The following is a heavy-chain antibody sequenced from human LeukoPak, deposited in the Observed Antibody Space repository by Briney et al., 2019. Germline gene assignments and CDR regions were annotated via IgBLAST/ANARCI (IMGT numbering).Heavy chain of an antibody. CDR2: ISSSSSSI. Sequence: PGGSLRLSCAASGFTFSSYSMNWVRQAPGKGLEWVSSISSSSSSINNADSVNGRFTMSRDNAKNSLYLQLNSLRAEDTAVYYCANLFTADYWGQGTLVTVSS. J-gene: IGHJ4*02. CDR1: GFTFSSYS. CDR3: ANLFTADY. D-gene: IGHD3-3*01. V-gene: IGHV3-21*04.